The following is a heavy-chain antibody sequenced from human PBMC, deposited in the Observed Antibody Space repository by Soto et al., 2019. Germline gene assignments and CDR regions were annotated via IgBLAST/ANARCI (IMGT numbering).Heavy chain of an antibody. J-gene: IGHJ5*02. CDR2: ISYDGSNK. CDR1: GFTFSSYA. V-gene: IGHV3-30-3*01. CDR3: ARDSTVYSREPGWFDP. D-gene: IGHD6-13*01. Sequence: GGSLRLSCAASGFTFSSYAMHWVRQAPGKGLEWVAVISYDGSNKYYADSVKGRFTISRDNSKKTLYLQMNSLRAEDTAVYYCARDSTVYSREPGWFDPWGQGTLVTVSS.